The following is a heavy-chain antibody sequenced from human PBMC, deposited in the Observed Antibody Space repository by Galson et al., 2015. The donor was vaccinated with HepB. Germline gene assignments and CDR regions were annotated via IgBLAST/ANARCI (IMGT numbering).Heavy chain of an antibody. CDR3: ARGSSSPHYYGLGSPGD. V-gene: IGHV3-7*03. J-gene: IGHJ1*01. CDR2: INQDGTKI. D-gene: IGHD3-10*01. CDR1: GFTFTTYW. Sequence: SLRLSCAASGFTFTTYWMTWVRQAPGRGLEWVATINQDGTKIYYVDSVKGRFTISRDNAKTSLYLQMNSLSADDTAVYYCARGSSSPHYYGLGSPGDWGQGTLVTVSS.